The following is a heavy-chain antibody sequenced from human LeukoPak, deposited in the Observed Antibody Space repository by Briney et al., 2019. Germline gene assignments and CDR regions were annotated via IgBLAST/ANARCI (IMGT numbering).Heavy chain of an antibody. J-gene: IGHJ6*02. CDR2: INPNSGGT. Sequence: ASVKVSCNVSGSTLTELSMHWVRQAPGQGLEWMGWINPNSGGTNYAQKFQGWVTMTRDTSISTAYMELSRLRSDDTAVYYCARDGGSGSYYYYGMDVWGQGTLVTVSS. V-gene: IGHV1-2*04. CDR3: ARDGGSGSYYYYGMDV. CDR1: GSTLTELS. D-gene: IGHD3-10*01.